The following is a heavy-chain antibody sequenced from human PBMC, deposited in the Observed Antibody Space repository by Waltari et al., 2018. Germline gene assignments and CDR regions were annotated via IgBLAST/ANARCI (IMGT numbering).Heavy chain of an antibody. J-gene: IGHJ4*02. D-gene: IGHD1-26*01. CDR3: AKGRIGVGAFDFDY. CDR1: GFTFSYYA. V-gene: IGHV3-23*01. CDR2: VSAVGSDT. Sequence: VQPGGSLRLSCAASGFTFSYYAMSWVRQAPGKGLEWVSIVSAVGSDTYYADSLKGRFTISRDNSKNTLLLQMNSLRDDDTAVYYCAKGRIGVGAFDFDYWGQGTLVTVSS.